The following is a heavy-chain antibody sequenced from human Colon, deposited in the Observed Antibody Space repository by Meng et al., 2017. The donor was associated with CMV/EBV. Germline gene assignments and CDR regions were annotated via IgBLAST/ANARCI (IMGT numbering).Heavy chain of an antibody. CDR1: GFSFNYYE. V-gene: IGHV3-23*03. CDR2: INGGIGLTT. CDR3: VRGSDFDN. Sequence: GESLKISCAASGFSFNYYEMNWVRQAPGKGLEWVALINGGIGLTTYYGDSVKGRFTVSRDNSKNTLYLQMSSLRDDDTAMYYCVRGSDFDNWGQGTLVTVSS. D-gene: IGHD6-6*01. J-gene: IGHJ4*02.